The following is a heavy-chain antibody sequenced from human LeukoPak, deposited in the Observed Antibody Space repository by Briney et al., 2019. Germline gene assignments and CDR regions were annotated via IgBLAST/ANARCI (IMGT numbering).Heavy chain of an antibody. V-gene: IGHV4-39*01. Sequence: SETLSLTCTVSGGSITISTYDWGWIRQPPGKGLEWIGNIYYSGSTYYNPSLKSRVTIPVDRSKNQFSLKLSSVTAADTAVYYCARGYCSGGTCYNTGAFDIWGQGTMVTVSS. CDR1: GGSITISTYD. CDR2: IYYSGST. D-gene: IGHD2-15*01. J-gene: IGHJ3*02. CDR3: ARGYCSGGTCYNTGAFDI.